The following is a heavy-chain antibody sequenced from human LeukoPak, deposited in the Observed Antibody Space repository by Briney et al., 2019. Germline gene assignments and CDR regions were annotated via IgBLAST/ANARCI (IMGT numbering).Heavy chain of an antibody. J-gene: IGHJ4*02. Sequence: GGSLRLSCAAPGFTVSSNYMSWVRQAPGKGLEWVSVIYSGGSTYYADSVKGRFTISRDNSKNTLYLQMNSLRAEDTAVYYCARALDYYDSSGYYHYFDYWGQGTLVTVSS. CDR3: ARALDYYDSSGYYHYFDY. V-gene: IGHV3-53*01. CDR2: IYSGGST. CDR1: GFTVSSNY. D-gene: IGHD3-22*01.